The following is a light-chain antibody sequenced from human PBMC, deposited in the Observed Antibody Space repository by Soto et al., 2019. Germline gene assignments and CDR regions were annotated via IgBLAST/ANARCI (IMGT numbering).Light chain of an antibody. CDR2: GAS. J-gene: IGKJ1*01. V-gene: IGKV3-20*01. CDR3: QKCGSSVWT. CDR1: QSVANSY. Sequence: EIVLTQSPGTLSLSPGERATLSCRASQSVANSYLAWYQQKPGQAPRLLIYGASSRAPGLPDRFSGSGSGTDFTLTISRLEPEDFAVYYCQKCGSSVWTFGQATKVENK.